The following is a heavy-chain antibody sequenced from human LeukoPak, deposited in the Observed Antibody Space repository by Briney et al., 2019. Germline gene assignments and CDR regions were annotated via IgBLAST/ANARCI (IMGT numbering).Heavy chain of an antibody. J-gene: IGHJ4*02. V-gene: IGHV1-18*01. CDR1: GYTFTSYG. D-gene: IGHD2-15*01. CDR3: ARSSVVVAAYYFDY. CDR2: ISAYNGNT. Sequence: ASVKVSCKASGYTFTSYGISWVRLAPGQGLEWMGWISAYNGNTNYAQKLQGRVTMTTDTSTSTAYMELRSLRSDDTAVYYCARSSVVVAAYYFDYWGQGTLVTVSS.